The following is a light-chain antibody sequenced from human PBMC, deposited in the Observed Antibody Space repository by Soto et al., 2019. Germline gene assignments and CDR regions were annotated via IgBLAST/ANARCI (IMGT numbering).Light chain of an antibody. CDR3: QKYNSAPFT. CDR1: QDISNF. J-gene: IGKJ3*01. Sequence: DIQMTQSPSSLSASVGDRVTITCRARQDISNFLVCFQQKPGKVPNLLIYGASTLQSGVPSRFSGSGSGTDFTLTISSLQPEDVATYFCQKYNSAPFTFGPGTTVDIK. CDR2: GAS. V-gene: IGKV1-27*01.